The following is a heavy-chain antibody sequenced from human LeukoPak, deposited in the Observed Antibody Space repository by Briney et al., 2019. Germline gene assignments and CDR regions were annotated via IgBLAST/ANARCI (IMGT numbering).Heavy chain of an antibody. D-gene: IGHD6-13*01. Sequence: PGGSLRLSCAASGFTFSSYGMHWVRQAPGKGLEWVAFIRYDGSNKYYADSVKGRFTISRDNSKNTLYLQMNSLRAEDTAVYYCAKDGIAAAGTGDYWGQGTLVTVSS. CDR3: AKDGIAAAGTGDY. CDR2: IRYDGSNK. V-gene: IGHV3-30*02. CDR1: GFTFSSYG. J-gene: IGHJ4*02.